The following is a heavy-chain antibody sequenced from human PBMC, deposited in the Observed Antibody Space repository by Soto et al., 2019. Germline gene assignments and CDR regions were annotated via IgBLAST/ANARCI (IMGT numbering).Heavy chain of an antibody. CDR3: AILPTTPGPPPRWFDP. CDR1: GGTFSSYA. J-gene: IGHJ5*02. CDR2: IIPIFGTA. D-gene: IGHD5-12*01. Sequence: GASVKVSCKASGGTFSSYAISWVRQAPGQGLEWMGGIIPIFGTANYAQKFQGRVTITADESTSTAYMELSSLRSEDTAVYYCAILPTTPGPPPRWFDPWGQGTLVTVSS. V-gene: IGHV1-69*13.